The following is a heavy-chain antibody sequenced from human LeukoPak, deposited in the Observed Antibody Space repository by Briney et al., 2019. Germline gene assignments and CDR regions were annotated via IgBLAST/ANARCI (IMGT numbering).Heavy chain of an antibody. CDR2: MYGDMSDI. J-gene: IGHJ5*02. CDR1: GFTFSDSW. V-gene: IGHV3-74*01. D-gene: IGHD4-23*01. Sequence: GGSLRLSCEVSGFTFSDSWMHWVCQTPGKGLVWVSRMYGDMSDISYADSVKGRFTISRDNAKNTVYLQMNSLRGEDTAVYYCARDLGLRGSTWGQGTLVTVSS. CDR3: ARDLGLRGST.